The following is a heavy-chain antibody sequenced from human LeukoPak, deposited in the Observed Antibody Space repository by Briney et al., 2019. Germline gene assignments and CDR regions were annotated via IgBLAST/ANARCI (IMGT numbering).Heavy chain of an antibody. CDR2: IAVYNGIP. J-gene: IGHJ4*02. CDR1: GYSFDSFH. CDR3: ARDHSGFHLDY. D-gene: IGHD3-10*01. Sequence: ASVKVSCKASGYSFDSFHIAWVRQAPGRGLEWMGWIAVYNGIPKYVENLQGRITMTADTSTRTAYMGLRGLTSDDTAVYYCARDHSGFHLDYWGQGTLVTVSS. V-gene: IGHV1-18*01.